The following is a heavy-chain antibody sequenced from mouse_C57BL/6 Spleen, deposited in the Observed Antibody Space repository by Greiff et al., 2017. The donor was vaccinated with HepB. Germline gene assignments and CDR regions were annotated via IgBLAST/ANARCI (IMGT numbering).Heavy chain of an antibody. J-gene: IGHJ2*01. CDR2: IYPGDGDT. CDR1: GYAFSSYW. Sequence: LVESGAELVKPGASVKISCKASGYAFSSYWMNWVKQRPGKGLEWIGQIYPGDGDTNYNGKFKGKATLTADKSSSTAYMQLSSLTSEDSAVYFCAITTVVAYYFDYWGQGTTLTVSS. V-gene: IGHV1-80*01. CDR3: AITTVVAYYFDY. D-gene: IGHD1-1*01.